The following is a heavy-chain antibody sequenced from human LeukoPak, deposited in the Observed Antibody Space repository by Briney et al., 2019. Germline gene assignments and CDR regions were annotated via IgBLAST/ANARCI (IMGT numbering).Heavy chain of an antibody. CDR3: ARLGGSRRSIFGVVEIKDYYYYYYMDV. V-gene: IGHV4-34*01. D-gene: IGHD3-3*01. CDR2: INHSGST. CDR1: GGSFSGYY. J-gene: IGHJ6*03. Sequence: SETLSLTCAVYGGSFSGYYWSWIRQPPGKGLEWIGEINHSGSTNYNPSLKSRVTISVDTSKNQFSLKLSSVTAADTAVYYCARLGGSRRSIFGVVEIKDYYYYYYMDVWGKGTTVTVSS.